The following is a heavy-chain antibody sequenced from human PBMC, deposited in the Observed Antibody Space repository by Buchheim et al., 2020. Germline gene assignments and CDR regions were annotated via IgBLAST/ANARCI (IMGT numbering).Heavy chain of an antibody. J-gene: IGHJ6*03. CDR1: GFTFSSYW. CDR2: IKQDGSEK. D-gene: IGHD6-13*01. CDR3: ARDQYSSSWYGGYYYYCMDV. Sequence: EVQLVESGGGLVQPGGSLRLSCAASGFTFSSYWMSWVRQAPGKGLEWVANIKQDGSEKYYVDSVKGRFTISRDNAKNSLYLQMNSLRAEDTAVYYCARDQYSSSWYGGYYYYCMDVWGKGTT. V-gene: IGHV3-7*01.